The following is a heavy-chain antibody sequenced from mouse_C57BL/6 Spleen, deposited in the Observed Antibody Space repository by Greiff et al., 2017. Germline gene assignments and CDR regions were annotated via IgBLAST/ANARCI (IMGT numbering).Heavy chain of an antibody. D-gene: IGHD3-3*01. CDR2: INPNYGTT. CDR3: ARGAGPYAMDY. V-gene: IGHV1-39*01. Sequence: EVKLQQSGAELVRPGASVKLSCKASGYTFTDYNMNWVKQSNGKSLEWIGVINPNYGTTSYNQKFKGKATLTVDQSSSTAYMQLNSLTSEDSAVYYCARGAGPYAMDYWGQGTSVTVSS. J-gene: IGHJ4*01. CDR1: GYTFTDYN.